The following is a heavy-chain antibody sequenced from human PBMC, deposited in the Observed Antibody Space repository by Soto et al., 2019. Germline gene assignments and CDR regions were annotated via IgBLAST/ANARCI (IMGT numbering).Heavy chain of an antibody. Sequence: GGSLRLSCASSGFTFRDYYMSLIRQAPGKGLEWVSYISSSGSTIYYADSVKGRFTISRGNAKNSLYLQMNSLRAEDTAVYYCARGSGTRGVGYYYYYMDVWGKGTTVTVSS. V-gene: IGHV3-11*01. D-gene: IGHD3-10*01. CDR2: ISSSGSTI. CDR3: ARGSGTRGVGYYYYYMDV. CDR1: GFTFRDYY. J-gene: IGHJ6*03.